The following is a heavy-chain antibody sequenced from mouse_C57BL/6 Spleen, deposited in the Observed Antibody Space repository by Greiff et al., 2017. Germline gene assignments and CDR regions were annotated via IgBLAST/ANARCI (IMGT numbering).Heavy chain of an antibody. V-gene: IGHV5-17*01. Sequence: EVQLQESGGGLVKPGGSLKLSCAASGFTFSDYGMHWVRQAPEKGLEWVAYISSGSSTIYYADTVKGRFTISRDNAKNTLFLQMTSLRSEDTAMYYCARGDYYGSHWYFDVWGTGTTVTVSS. CDR1: GFTFSDYG. CDR3: ARGDYYGSHWYFDV. CDR2: ISSGSSTI. D-gene: IGHD1-1*01. J-gene: IGHJ1*03.